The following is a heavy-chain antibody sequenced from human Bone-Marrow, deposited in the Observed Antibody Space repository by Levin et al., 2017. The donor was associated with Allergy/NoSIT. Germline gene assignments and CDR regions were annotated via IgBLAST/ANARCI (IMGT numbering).Heavy chain of an antibody. CDR1: GFTFSSYA. Sequence: GGSLRLSCAASGFTFSSYAMHWVRQAPGKGLEYVSAISSNGGSTYYANSVKGRFTISRDNSKNTLYLQMGSLRAEDMAVYYCARAHYFDYWGQGTLVTVSS. CDR2: ISSNGGST. V-gene: IGHV3-64*01. J-gene: IGHJ4*02. CDR3: ARAHYFDY.